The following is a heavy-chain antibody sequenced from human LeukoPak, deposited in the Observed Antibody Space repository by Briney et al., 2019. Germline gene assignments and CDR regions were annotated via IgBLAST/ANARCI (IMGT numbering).Heavy chain of an antibody. CDR1: GFTFSSYA. CDR2: ISGSGGST. J-gene: IGHJ4*02. CDR3: TQMAVAVNDVDY. Sequence: GGSLRLSCAASGFTFSSYAMSWVRQAPGKGLEWVSAISGSGGSTYYADSVKGRFTISRDNSKNTLYLQMNSLRAEDTAVYYCTQMAVAVNDVDYWGQGTLVTVSS. D-gene: IGHD6-19*01. V-gene: IGHV3-23*01.